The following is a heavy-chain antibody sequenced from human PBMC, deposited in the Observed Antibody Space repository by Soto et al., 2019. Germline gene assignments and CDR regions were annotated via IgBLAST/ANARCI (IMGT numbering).Heavy chain of an antibody. Sequence: KPSETLSLTCTVSGGSISSYYWSWIRQPAGKGLEWIGRIHTSGSTNYNPSLKSRVTMSVDTSKNQFSLKLSSVTAADTAVYYCAREEATSYYYYYYGMDVWGQGTTVTVSS. CDR3: AREEATSYYYYYYGMDV. D-gene: IGHD5-12*01. CDR2: IHTSGST. V-gene: IGHV4-4*07. CDR1: GGSISSYY. J-gene: IGHJ6*02.